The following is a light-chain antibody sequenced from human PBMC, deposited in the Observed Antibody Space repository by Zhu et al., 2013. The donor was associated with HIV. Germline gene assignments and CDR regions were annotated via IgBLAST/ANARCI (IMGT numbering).Light chain of an antibody. Sequence: QSALTQPASVSGSPGQSITISCTGTSIDVGGYNYVSWHQQHPGKVPKLMIYEVSKRPSGVPDRFSGSKSGNTASLTISGLQAEDEADYHCSSHTTSNTLVFGTGTKVSVL. J-gene: IGLJ1*01. CDR2: EVS. CDR3: SSHTTSNTLV. CDR1: SIDVGGYNY. V-gene: IGLV2-14*01.